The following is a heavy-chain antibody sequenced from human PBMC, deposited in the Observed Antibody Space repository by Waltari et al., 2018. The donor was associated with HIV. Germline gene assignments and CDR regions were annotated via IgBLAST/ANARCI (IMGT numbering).Heavy chain of an antibody. CDR1: GFTFSSYW. D-gene: IGHD3-3*01. CDR2: IKSDGSST. J-gene: IGHJ5*02. Sequence: EVQLVESGGGLVQPGGSLRLSCAASGFTFSSYWMHWVRQAPGKGLVWVSRIKSDGSSTSDADSGKGRFTISRDNAKNTLYLQMNSLRAEDTAVYYCARGGWSGYYMVDWFDPWGQGTLVTVSS. V-gene: IGHV3-74*01. CDR3: ARGGWSGYYMVDWFDP.